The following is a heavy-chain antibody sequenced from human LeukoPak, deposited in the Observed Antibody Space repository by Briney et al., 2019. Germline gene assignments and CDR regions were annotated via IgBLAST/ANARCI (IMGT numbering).Heavy chain of an antibody. CDR1: GGSISSGSYY. CDR2: IYTSGST. Sequence: SETLSLTCTVSGGSISSGSYYWSWIRQPAGKGLEWIGRIYTSGSTNYNPSLKSRVTISVDTSKNQFSLKLSSVTAADTAVYYCAREIIPYDFWSGYCDYWGQGTLVTVSS. D-gene: IGHD3-3*01. J-gene: IGHJ4*02. CDR3: AREIIPYDFWSGYCDY. V-gene: IGHV4-61*02.